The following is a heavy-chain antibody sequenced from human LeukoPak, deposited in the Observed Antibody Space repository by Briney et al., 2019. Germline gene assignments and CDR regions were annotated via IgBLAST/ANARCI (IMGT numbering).Heavy chain of an antibody. CDR3: ASDCSSTSCPAPDDAFDI. CDR2: IIPIFGTA. Sequence: GASVKVSCKASGGTFSSYAISWVRQAPGQGLEWMGGIIPIFGTANYAQKFQGRVTITADESTSTAYMELSSLRSEDTAVYYCASDCSSTSCPAPDDAFDIWGQGTMVTVSS. V-gene: IGHV1-69*13. CDR1: GGTFSSYA. D-gene: IGHD2-2*01. J-gene: IGHJ3*02.